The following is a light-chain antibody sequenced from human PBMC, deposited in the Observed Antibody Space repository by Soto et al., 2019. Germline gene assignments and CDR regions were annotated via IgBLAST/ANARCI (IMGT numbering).Light chain of an antibody. CDR1: SSDVGGYNY. Sequence: QSVLTQPASVSGSPGQSITISCTGTSSDVGGYNYVSWYQQHPGKAPKLMIYEVSNRPSGVSNRFSGSKSGNTASLTISGLQAEDEADYYCSSYTSSFYVFGT. CDR3: SSYTSSFYV. J-gene: IGLJ1*01. CDR2: EVS. V-gene: IGLV2-14*01.